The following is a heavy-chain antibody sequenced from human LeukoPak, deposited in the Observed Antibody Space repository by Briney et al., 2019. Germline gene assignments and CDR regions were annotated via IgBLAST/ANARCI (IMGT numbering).Heavy chain of an antibody. D-gene: IGHD6-13*01. Sequence: ASVKVSCRASGFTLTRYYMHWVRQAPGQGREWMGIINHSGGRTRYAQNFQGRVTMTRDTSTSTVYLELYSLRSEDTAMYYCARTRYSRWIESWFDPWGQGTQVTVSS. CDR3: ARTRYSRWIESWFDP. J-gene: IGHJ5*02. CDR2: INHSGGRT. CDR1: GFTLTRYY. V-gene: IGHV1-46*01.